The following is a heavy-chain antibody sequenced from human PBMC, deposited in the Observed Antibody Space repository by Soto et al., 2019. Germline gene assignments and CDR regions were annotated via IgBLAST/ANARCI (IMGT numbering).Heavy chain of an antibody. D-gene: IGHD6-19*01. Sequence: SGGSLRLSCAASGFTFSSYAMHWFRQAPGKGLEWVAVISYDGSNKYYADSVKGRFTISRDNSKNTLYLQMNSLRAEDTAVYYCVQWLAKGLGDYWGQGTLVTVSS. J-gene: IGHJ4*02. CDR3: VQWLAKGLGDY. V-gene: IGHV3-30-3*01. CDR1: GFTFSSYA. CDR2: ISYDGSNK.